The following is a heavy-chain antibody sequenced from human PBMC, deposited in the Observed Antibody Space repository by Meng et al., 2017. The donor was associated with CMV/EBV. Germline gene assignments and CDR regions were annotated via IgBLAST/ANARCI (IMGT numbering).Heavy chain of an antibody. Sequence: GESLKISCAASGFTFSRYWMHWVRQAPGKGLVWVSHIFSDGSTTNYADSVKGRFTISRDNAKNTLYLQMNSLRAEDTAVYYCARTRITIFGVVIIARYGMDVWGQGTTVTVSS. D-gene: IGHD3-3*01. CDR2: IFSDGSTT. J-gene: IGHJ6*02. V-gene: IGHV3-74*01. CDR3: ARTRITIFGVVIIARYGMDV. CDR1: GFTFSRYW.